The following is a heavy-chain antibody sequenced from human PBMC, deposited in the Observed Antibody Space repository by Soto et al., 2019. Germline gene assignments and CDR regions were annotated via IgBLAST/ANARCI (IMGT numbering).Heavy chain of an antibody. D-gene: IGHD3-10*02. CDR3: VHRLDVPGLAFDP. CDR1: GFSLSASGAS. V-gene: IGHV2-5*01. CDR2: IYWNDDK. Sequence: SGPTLVNPTQTLRLTCAFSGFSLSASGASVGWIRQPPGKALEWLAHIYWNDDKRYSPSLRSRLTISKDTSKNQVVLTFANMDPADTGTYYCVHRLDVPGLAFDPWGQGTLVTVSS. J-gene: IGHJ5*02.